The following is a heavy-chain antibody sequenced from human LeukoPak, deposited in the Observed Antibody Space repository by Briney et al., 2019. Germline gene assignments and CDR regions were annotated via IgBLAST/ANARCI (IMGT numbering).Heavy chain of an antibody. CDR1: GDSLSSGRNY. Sequence: SETLSLTCSVSGDSLSSGRNYWGWIRQSPGKGLEWIASIYSSGNTHSNPSLKSRVSISVDTSKNQVSLKLYSVTASDAAIYYCARHLSGTTMSHYFDFWGQGTLVTVSS. CDR2: IYSSGNT. D-gene: IGHD1-1*01. CDR3: ARHLSGTTMSHYFDF. J-gene: IGHJ4*02. V-gene: IGHV4-39*01.